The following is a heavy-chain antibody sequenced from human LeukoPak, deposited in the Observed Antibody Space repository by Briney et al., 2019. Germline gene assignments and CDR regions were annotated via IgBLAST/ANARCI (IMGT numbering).Heavy chain of an antibody. CDR2: INHSGST. CDR1: GGSFSGYY. J-gene: IGHJ4*02. CDR3: AGELGYCTNGVCFAFDY. V-gene: IGHV4-34*01. D-gene: IGHD2-8*01. Sequence: SETLSLTCAVYGGSFSGYYWSWIRQPPGKGLEWIGEINHSGSTNYNPSLKSRVTISVDTSKNQFSLQLSSVTAADTAVYYCAGELGYCTNGVCFAFDYWGQGTLVTVSS.